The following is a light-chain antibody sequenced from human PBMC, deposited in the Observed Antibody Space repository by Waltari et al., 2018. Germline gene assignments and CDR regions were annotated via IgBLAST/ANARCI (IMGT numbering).Light chain of an antibody. CDR2: WAS. J-gene: IGKJ1*01. V-gene: IGKV4-1*01. Sequence: DIVMTQSPDSLAVSLGERATINCKSSQSVLYSSNNKNYLAWYQQKPGQPPKLLIYWASTRESGVPERFSGSGSGTDFTLTISSLQAEDGAVYYCQQYLSTPPTFGQGTKVEIK. CDR1: QSVLYSSNNKNY. CDR3: QQYLSTPPT.